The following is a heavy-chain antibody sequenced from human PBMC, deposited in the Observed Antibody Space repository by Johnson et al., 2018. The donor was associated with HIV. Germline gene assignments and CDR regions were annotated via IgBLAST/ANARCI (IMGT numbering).Heavy chain of an antibody. CDR1: GFTFSDYY. D-gene: IGHD2-15*01. CDR2: ISSSGSTI. CDR3: SRDSEDCSGGSCYFDAFDI. Sequence: QVQLVESGGGLVKPGGSLRLSCAASGFTFSDYYMSWIRQAPGKGLEWVSYISSSGSTIYYADSVKGRFTISRDNSKNTLYLQMNSLRAVDTAVYYYSRDSEDCSGGSCYFDAFDIWGQGTMVTVSS. J-gene: IGHJ3*02. V-gene: IGHV3-11*04.